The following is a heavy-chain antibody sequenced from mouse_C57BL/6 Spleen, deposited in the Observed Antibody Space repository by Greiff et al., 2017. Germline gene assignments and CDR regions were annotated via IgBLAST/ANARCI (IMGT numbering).Heavy chain of an antibody. D-gene: IGHD1-1*01. Sequence: QVQLQQSGAELVRPGTSVKMSCKASGYTFTNYWIGWAKQRPGHGLEWIGDIYPGGGYTNYNEKFKGKATLTADKSSSTAYMQFSSLTSEDSAIYYGARGGGGYGSRDWYFDVWGTGTTVTVSS. J-gene: IGHJ1*03. CDR3: ARGGGGYGSRDWYFDV. V-gene: IGHV1-63*01. CDR1: GYTFTNYW. CDR2: IYPGGGYT.